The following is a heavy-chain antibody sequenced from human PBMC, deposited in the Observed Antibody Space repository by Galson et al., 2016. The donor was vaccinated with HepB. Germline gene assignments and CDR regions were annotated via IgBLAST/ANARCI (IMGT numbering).Heavy chain of an antibody. CDR1: GDSFSAYA. D-gene: IGHD5-18*01. Sequence: SVKVSCKASGDSFSAYALSWVRQAPGQGLEWMGGIIPIFGTANYTQRFQGRLTITADESTKSAYMELSSLTSEDTAVYDCSSRYRPTKDTYGYLRYWGQGTLVTVSS. CDR3: SSRYRPTKDTYGYLRY. CDR2: IIPIFGTA. V-gene: IGHV1-69*13. J-gene: IGHJ4*02.